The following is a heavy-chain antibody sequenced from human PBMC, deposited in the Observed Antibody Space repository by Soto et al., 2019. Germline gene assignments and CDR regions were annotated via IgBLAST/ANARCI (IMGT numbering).Heavy chain of an antibody. CDR3: AKEYYDFWSGYYPLGY. V-gene: IGHV3-23*01. CDR1: GFTFSSYA. J-gene: IGHJ4*02. Sequence: GGSLRLSWGASGFTFSSYAMSRVRQAPGKGLEWVSAISGSGGSTYYADSVKGRFTISRDNSKNTLYLQMNSLRAEDTAVYYCAKEYYDFWSGYYPLGYWGQGTLVTVSS. D-gene: IGHD3-3*01. CDR2: ISGSGGST.